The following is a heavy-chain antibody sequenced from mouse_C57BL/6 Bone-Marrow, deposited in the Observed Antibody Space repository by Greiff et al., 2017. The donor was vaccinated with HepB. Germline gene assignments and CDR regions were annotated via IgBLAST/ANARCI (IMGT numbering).Heavy chain of an antibody. J-gene: IGHJ2*01. CDR3: ARSFITTVVADFDY. CDR1: GYSITSGYY. Sequence: EVKLQESGPGLVKPSQSLSLTCSVTGYSITSGYYWNWIRQFPGNKLEWMGYISYDGSNNYNPSLKNRISITRDTSKNQFFLKLNSVTTEDTATYYCARSFITTVVADFDYWGQGTTLTVSS. CDR2: ISYDGSN. V-gene: IGHV3-6*01. D-gene: IGHD1-1*01.